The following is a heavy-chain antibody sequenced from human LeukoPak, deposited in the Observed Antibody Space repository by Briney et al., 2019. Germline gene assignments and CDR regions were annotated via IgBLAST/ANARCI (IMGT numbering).Heavy chain of an antibody. J-gene: IGHJ4*02. Sequence: GGSLRLSCAVSGFTSSSYWMTWVRQAPGKGLEWVANIKQDGSEKNYVDSVKGRFTISRDNAKNSLYLQMNSLRAEDTAVYYCARGGGAPDYWGQGTLVTVSS. CDR2: IKQDGSEK. V-gene: IGHV3-7*01. CDR3: ARGGGAPDY. D-gene: IGHD3-16*01. CDR1: GFTSSSYW.